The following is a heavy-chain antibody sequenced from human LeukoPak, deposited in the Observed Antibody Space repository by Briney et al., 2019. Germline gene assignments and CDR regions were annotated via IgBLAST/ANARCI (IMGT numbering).Heavy chain of an antibody. CDR2: INPNSGGT. CDR3: ASGDYDFWSGYPLFDY. J-gene: IGHJ4*02. Sequence: ASVKVSCKASGYTFTGYYMHWVRQAPGQGLEWMGWINPNSGGTNYAQKFQGRVTMTRDTSISTAYMELSRLRSDDTAVYYCASGDYDFWSGYPLFDYWGQGTLVTVSS. D-gene: IGHD3-3*01. V-gene: IGHV1-2*02. CDR1: GYTFTGYY.